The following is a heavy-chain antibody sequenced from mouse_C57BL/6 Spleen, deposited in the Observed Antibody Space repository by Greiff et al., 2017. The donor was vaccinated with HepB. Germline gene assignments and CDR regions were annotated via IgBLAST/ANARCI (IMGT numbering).Heavy chain of an antibody. CDR1: GFTFSDYG. V-gene: IGHV5-17*01. CDR3: AKSYYYGSSPTVFDV. CDR2: ISSGSSTI. J-gene: IGHJ1*03. Sequence: EVKLVESGGGLVKPGGSLKLSCAASGFTFSDYGMHWVRQAPEKGLEWVAYISSGSSTIYYADTVKGRFTISRDNAKNTLFLQMTSLRSEDTAMYYCAKSYYYGSSPTVFDVWGTGTTVTVSS. D-gene: IGHD1-1*01.